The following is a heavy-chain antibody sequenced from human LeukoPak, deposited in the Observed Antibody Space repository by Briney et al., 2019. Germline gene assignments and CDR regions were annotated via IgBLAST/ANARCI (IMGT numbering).Heavy chain of an antibody. V-gene: IGHV3-7*01. CDR2: IKQDGSEK. CDR1: GFTFSSYA. D-gene: IGHD6-19*01. J-gene: IGHJ5*02. CDR3: AGGLGWTIDL. Sequence: GGSLRLSCAASGFTFSSYAMNWVRQAPGKGLEWVANIKQDGSEKYYVGSLKGRFTISRDNGKNSLYLQMSSLRADDTAVYYCAGGLGWTIDLWGQGTLVTVSS.